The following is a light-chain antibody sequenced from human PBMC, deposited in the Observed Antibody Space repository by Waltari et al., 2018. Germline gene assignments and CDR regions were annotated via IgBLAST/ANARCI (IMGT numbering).Light chain of an antibody. CDR3: AACDDSLNGWV. V-gene: IGLV1-47*01. Sequence: QSMLTQPSSPSGAPGPRVTISCSGSSSNIGSNYVYWYQRLPGTAPNLLIYRNNKRPSGVPDRVSGSKSGTSASRAISGLRSEDEADYYCAACDDSLNGWVFGGGTKLTVL. J-gene: IGLJ3*02. CDR2: RNN. CDR1: SSNIGSNY.